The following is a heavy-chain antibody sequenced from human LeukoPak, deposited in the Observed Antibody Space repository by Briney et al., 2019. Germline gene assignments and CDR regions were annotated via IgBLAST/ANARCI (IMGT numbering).Heavy chain of an antibody. CDR3: ARDLVDGYYDSSGYWDY. D-gene: IGHD3-22*01. CDR2: ISSSSSYI. J-gene: IGHJ4*02. Sequence: GGSLRLSCAASGFTFSSYSMDWVRQAPGQGLEWLSSISSSSSYIYYADSVKGRFTISRDNAKNSLYLQMNSLRAEDTAVYYCARDLVDGYYDSSGYWDYWGQGTLVTVSS. CDR1: GFTFSSYS. V-gene: IGHV3-21*01.